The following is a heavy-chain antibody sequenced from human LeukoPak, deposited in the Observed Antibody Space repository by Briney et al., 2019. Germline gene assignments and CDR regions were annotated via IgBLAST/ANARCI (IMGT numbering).Heavy chain of an antibody. CDR2: ISYDGSNK. V-gene: IGHV3-30-3*01. J-gene: IGHJ4*02. CDR1: GFTFSGSA. Sequence: GGSLRLSCAASGFTFSGSAMHWVRQAPGKGLEWVAVISYDGSNKYYADSVKGRFTISRDNSKNTLYLQMNSLRAEDTAVYYCARDSSGHYYFDYWGQGTLVTVSS. CDR3: ARDSSGHYYFDY. D-gene: IGHD6-19*01.